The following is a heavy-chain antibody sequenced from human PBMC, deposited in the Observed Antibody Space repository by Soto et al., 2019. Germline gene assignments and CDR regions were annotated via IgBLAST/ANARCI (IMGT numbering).Heavy chain of an antibody. D-gene: IGHD2-2*01. CDR2: IYYSGST. V-gene: IGHV4-39*01. Sequence: SETLSLTCTVSGGSISSSSYYWGWIRQPPGKGLEWIGSIYYSGSTYYNPSLKSRVTISVDTSKNQFSLKLSSVTAADTAVYYCARLPRSRLGYCSSTSVLCYYYMDVWGKGTTVTVSS. CDR3: ARLPRSRLGYCSSTSVLCYYYMDV. J-gene: IGHJ6*03. CDR1: GGSISSSSYY.